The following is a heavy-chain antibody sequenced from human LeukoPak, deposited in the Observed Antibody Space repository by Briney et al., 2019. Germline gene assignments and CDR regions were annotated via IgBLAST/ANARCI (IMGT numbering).Heavy chain of an antibody. Sequence: ASVKVSCKASGYTFTSYYMHWVRQAPGQGLEWMGLINPTGGSTGYAQKFQGRVTTTADTSTDTAYMELSSLRSEDTAVYFCATEGKMIRGVYTDYWGQGTPVTVSS. D-gene: IGHD3-10*01. CDR1: GYTFTSYY. CDR2: INPTGGST. CDR3: ATEGKMIRGVYTDY. J-gene: IGHJ4*02. V-gene: IGHV1-46*01.